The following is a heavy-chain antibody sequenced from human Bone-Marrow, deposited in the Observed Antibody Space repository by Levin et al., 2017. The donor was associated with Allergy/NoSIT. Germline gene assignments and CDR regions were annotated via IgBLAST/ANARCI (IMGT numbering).Heavy chain of an antibody. CDR2: IKHDGGEI. D-gene: IGHD3-22*01. V-gene: IGHV3-7*01. CDR1: GFTFRTHW. CDR3: ARVAKTYYDSSGSWYSELDDAFDI. J-gene: IGHJ3*02. Sequence: QAGGSLRLSCTASGFTFRTHWMSWVRQAPGKGLEWVANIKHDGGEIYYVDSVKGRFTVSRDNAKTSLYLHMDSLRAEDTAVYYCARVAKTYYDSSGSWYSELDDAFDIWGRGTMVIVSS.